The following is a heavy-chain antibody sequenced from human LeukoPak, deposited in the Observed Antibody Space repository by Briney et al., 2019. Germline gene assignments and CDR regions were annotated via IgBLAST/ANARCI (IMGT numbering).Heavy chain of an antibody. J-gene: IGHJ4*02. CDR3: ARGRDYYDSSGYPHFWYFDF. V-gene: IGHV3-21*01. CDR1: GFTFSSYS. Sequence: GGSLRLSCAASGFTFSSYSMNWVRQAPGKGLEWVSSISSSSTYIYFADSVKGRFTISRDNAKNSLYLQMNSLRAEDTAVYYCARGRDYYDSSGYPHFWYFDFWGQGTLVTVSS. CDR2: ISSSSTYI. D-gene: IGHD3-22*01.